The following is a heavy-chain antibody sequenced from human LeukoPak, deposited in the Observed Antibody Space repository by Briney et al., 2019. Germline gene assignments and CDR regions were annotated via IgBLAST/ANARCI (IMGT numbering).Heavy chain of an antibody. V-gene: IGHV4-38-2*02. Sequence: SETLSLTCTVSGYSISSGYYWGWIRQPPGKGLEWIGSIYHSGSTYYNPSLKSRVTISVDTSKNQFSLKLSSVAAADTAVYYCASTALGDYYYYMDVWGKGTTVTVSS. CDR2: IYHSGST. CDR1: GYSISSGYY. CDR3: ASTALGDYYYYMDV. J-gene: IGHJ6*03. D-gene: IGHD3-16*01.